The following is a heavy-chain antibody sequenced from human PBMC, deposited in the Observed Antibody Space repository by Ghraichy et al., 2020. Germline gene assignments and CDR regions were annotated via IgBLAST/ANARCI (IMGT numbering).Heavy chain of an antibody. CDR3: ARYRAGYCSGGSCPRYFDY. J-gene: IGHJ4*02. D-gene: IGHD2-15*01. CDR2: ISGSGGST. V-gene: IGHV3-23*01. Sequence: GGSLRLSCAASGFTFSSYAMSWVRQAPGKGLEWVSAISGSGGSTYYADSVKGRFTISRDNSKNTLYLQMNSLRAEDTAVYYCARYRAGYCSGGSCPRYFDYWGQGTLVTVSS. CDR1: GFTFSSYA.